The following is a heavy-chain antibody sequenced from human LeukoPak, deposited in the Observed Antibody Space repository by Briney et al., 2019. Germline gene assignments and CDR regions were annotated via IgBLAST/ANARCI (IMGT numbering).Heavy chain of an antibody. CDR3: AKSRAPTADPDAFDI. Sequence: GGSLRLSCAASGFTFSSYAMSWVRQAPGKGLEWVSAISGSGGSTYYADSVKGRFTISRDNSKNSLYLQMNALRTEDTAIYYCAKSRAPTADPDAFDIWGRGTTVTVSS. CDR2: ISGSGGST. V-gene: IGHV3-23*01. CDR1: GFTFSSYA. D-gene: IGHD1-14*01. J-gene: IGHJ3*02.